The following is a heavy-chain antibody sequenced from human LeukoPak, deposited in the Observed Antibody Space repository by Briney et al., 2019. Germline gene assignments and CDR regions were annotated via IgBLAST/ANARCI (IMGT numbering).Heavy chain of an antibody. J-gene: IGHJ3*02. Sequence: ASETLSLTCTVSGGSISSSSYYWGWIRQPPGKGLEWIGNIYYSGSTYYNPSLKSRVTISVDTSKNQFSLKLSSVTAADTAVYYCARGPYYFDSSGAFDIWGQGTMVTVSS. CDR3: ARGPYYFDSSGAFDI. V-gene: IGHV4-39*07. CDR1: GGSISSSSYY. D-gene: IGHD3-22*01. CDR2: IYYSGST.